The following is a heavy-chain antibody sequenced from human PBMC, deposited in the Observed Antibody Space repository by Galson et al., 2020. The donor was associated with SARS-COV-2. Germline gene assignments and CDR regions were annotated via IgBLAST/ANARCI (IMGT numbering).Heavy chain of an antibody. CDR2: IYYSGST. CDR3: ARDLDSSGYYPFVLRL. Sequence: SETLSLTCTVSDGSISSSSYYWGWILQPPGKGLEWIGSIYYSGSTYYNPSLKSRVTISVDTSKNQFSLKLSSVTAADAAVYYCARDLDSSGYYPFVLRLWGQGTLVTVSS. J-gene: IGHJ4*02. D-gene: IGHD3-22*01. V-gene: IGHV4-39*07. CDR1: DGSISSSSYY.